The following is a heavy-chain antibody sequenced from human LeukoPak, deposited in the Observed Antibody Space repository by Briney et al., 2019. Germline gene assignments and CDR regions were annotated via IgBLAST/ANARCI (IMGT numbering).Heavy chain of an antibody. J-gene: IGHJ6*02. V-gene: IGHV1-18*01. D-gene: IGHD3-9*01. CDR1: GYTFTSYG. CDR2: ISAYNGNT. Sequence: ASVKVSCKASGYTFTSYGISWVRQAPGQGLEWMGWISAYNGNTNYAQKLQGRVTMTTDTSTSTAYMELRSLRSDDTAVYYCARVGPLTGYFDYYYYYGMDVWGQGTTVTVSS. CDR3: ARVGPLTGYFDYYYYYGMDV.